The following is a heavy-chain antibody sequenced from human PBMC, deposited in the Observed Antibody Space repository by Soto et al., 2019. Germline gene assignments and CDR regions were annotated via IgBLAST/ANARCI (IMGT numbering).Heavy chain of an antibody. CDR1: GYTLTELS. J-gene: IGHJ4*02. D-gene: IGHD1-26*01. CDR2: FDPEDGET. V-gene: IGHV1-24*01. CDR3: ATAPGATGGGGFDY. Sequence: ASVKVSCKVSGYTLTELSMHWVRQAPGKGLEWMGGFDPEDGETIYAQKFQGRVTMTEDTSTDTAYMELSSLRSEDTAVYYCATAPGATGGGGFDYWGQGTLVTVSS.